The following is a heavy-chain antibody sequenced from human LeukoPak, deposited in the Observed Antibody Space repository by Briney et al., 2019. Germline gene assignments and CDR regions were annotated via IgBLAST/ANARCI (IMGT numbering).Heavy chain of an antibody. V-gene: IGHV3-23*01. CDR3: ARDLWFGEFDY. CDR2: IGPSGDKT. D-gene: IGHD3-10*01. Sequence: GGSLRLSCAASGFTVSSDYMSWVRQAPGKGLEWVSGIGPSGDKTYYADSVKGRFTTSRENSKNMVYLQMNSLRAEDTAVYYCARDLWFGEFDYWGQGNLVTVSS. J-gene: IGHJ4*02. CDR1: GFTVSSDY.